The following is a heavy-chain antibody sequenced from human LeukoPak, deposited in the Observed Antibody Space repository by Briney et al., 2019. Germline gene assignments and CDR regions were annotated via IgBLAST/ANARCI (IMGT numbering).Heavy chain of an antibody. CDR3: ARNSNRYMDL. CDR1: GFTFRNYW. Sequence: GGSLRLSCAASGFTFRNYWMRSVRQAPGKGLELVANIKEDGSEKYYVDSVKGRFTISRDNANNSLYLQMNSLRFEDKAVYYCARNSNRYMDLWRKGTTVSVS. J-gene: IGHJ6*03. D-gene: IGHD2/OR15-2a*01. CDR2: IKEDGSEK. V-gene: IGHV3-7*01.